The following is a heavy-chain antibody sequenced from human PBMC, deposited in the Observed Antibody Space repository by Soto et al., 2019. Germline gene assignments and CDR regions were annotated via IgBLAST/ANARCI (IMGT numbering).Heavy chain of an antibody. CDR1: GFTFSSYG. J-gene: IGHJ5*02. V-gene: IGHV3-33*01. CDR3: AREVPTHYDYIWGSYKGWFDP. CDR2: IWYDGSNK. Sequence: GGSLRLSCAASGFTFSSYGMHWVRQAPGKGLEWVAVIWYDGSNKYYADSVKGRFTISRDNSKNTLYLQMNSLRAEDTAVYYCAREVPTHYDYIWGSYKGWFDPWGQGTLVTVS. D-gene: IGHD3-16*01.